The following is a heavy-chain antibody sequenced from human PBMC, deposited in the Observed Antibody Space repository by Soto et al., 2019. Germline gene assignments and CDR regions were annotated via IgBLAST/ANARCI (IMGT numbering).Heavy chain of an antibody. CDR1: GGSISSGGYY. Sequence: SETLSLTCTVSGGSISSGGYYWSWIRQHPGKGLEWIGYIYYSGSTYYNPSLKSRVTISVDTSKNQFSLKLSSVTAADTAVYYCVRNVGGTAYDFDYWGQGTLVTVSS. CDR3: VRNVGGTAYDFDY. CDR2: IYYSGST. V-gene: IGHV4-31*03. D-gene: IGHD2-15*01. J-gene: IGHJ4*02.